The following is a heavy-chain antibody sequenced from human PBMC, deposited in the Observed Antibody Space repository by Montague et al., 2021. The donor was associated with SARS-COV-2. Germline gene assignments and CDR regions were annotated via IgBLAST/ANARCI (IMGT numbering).Heavy chain of an antibody. CDR2: LHHSGAT. CDR1: GASMSPYH. V-gene: IGHV4-59*03. Sequence: SETLSLTCAVTGASMSPYHWSWIRLPQGKGLEWIGNLHHSGATNYNPSLDSRVTISVGTSTNQFSLNLIPVSAAATAVYFCATSLGGWYYWAEYYCDYWGQGILVTVSA. J-gene: IGHJ4*02. CDR3: ATSLGGWYYWAEYYCDY. D-gene: IGHD6-19*01.